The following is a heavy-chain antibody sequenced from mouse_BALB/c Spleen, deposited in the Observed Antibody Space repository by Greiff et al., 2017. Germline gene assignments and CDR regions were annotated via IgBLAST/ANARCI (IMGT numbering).Heavy chain of an antibody. CDR1: GYSITSDYA. V-gene: IGHV3-2*02. CDR2: ISYSGST. Sequence: EVKLVESGPGLVKPSQSLSLTCTVTGYSITSDYAWNWIRQFPGNKLEWMGYISYSGSTSYNPSLKSRISITRDTSKNQFFLQLNSVTTEDTATYYCARYARATFNYAMDYWGQGTSVTVSS. J-gene: IGHJ4*01. CDR3: ARYARATFNYAMDY. D-gene: IGHD3-1*01.